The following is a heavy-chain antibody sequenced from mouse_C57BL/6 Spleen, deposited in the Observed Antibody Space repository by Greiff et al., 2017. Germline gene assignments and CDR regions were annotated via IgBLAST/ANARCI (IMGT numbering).Heavy chain of an antibody. Sequence: EVMLVESGGGLVKPGGSLKLSCAASGFTFSSYAMSWVRQTPEKRLEWVATISDGGSYTYYPDNVKGRFTISRDNAKNNLYLQMSHLKSEDTAMYYCARELLRPYYAMDYWGQGTSVTVSS. V-gene: IGHV5-4*01. CDR3: ARELLRPYYAMDY. D-gene: IGHD1-2*01. J-gene: IGHJ4*01. CDR1: GFTFSSYA. CDR2: ISDGGSYT.